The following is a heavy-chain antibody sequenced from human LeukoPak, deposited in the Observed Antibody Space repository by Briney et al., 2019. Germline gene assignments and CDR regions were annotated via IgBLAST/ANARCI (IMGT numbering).Heavy chain of an antibody. CDR1: GFSFSNYW. CDR3: ARKDSSPRTFDY. CDR2: IKEDGSEK. V-gene: IGHV3-7*01. Sequence: PGGSLRLSCAASGFSFSNYWMSWARQAPGKGLEGVSNIKEDGSEKNYVDSVKGRFTISRDNAKNSLYLQMNSLRAEGTAVYYCARKDSSPRTFDYWSQGTLVTVSS. J-gene: IGHJ4*02. D-gene: IGHD3-22*01.